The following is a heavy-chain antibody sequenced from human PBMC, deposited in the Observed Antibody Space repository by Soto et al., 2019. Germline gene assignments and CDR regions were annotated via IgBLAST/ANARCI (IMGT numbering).Heavy chain of an antibody. J-gene: IGHJ6*03. V-gene: IGHV3-9*01. Sequence: SLRLSCAASGFTFDDYAIHWVRQAPGKGLEWVSGISWDSGNIGYADSAKGRFIISRDNAKNSLYLQMDSLRIEDTALYYWAKGLSPDYSYYMDVWGKG. CDR1: GFTFDDYA. CDR2: ISWDSGNI. CDR3: AKGLSPDYSYYMDV.